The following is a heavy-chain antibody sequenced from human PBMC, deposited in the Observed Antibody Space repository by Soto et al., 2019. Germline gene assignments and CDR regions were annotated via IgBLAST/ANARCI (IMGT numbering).Heavy chain of an antibody. CDR1: GSRFSNYV. D-gene: IGHD2-15*01. Sequence: QVQLLQSGAEVKTPGSSLKVSCKVSGSRFSNYVISWVRQAPGHGLEWLGRILPIFNSTKYAQNFQGRVTITVAIVTRNACLELSRVTAHDSAVYYCAREGRGKKAACYGLLSLGYWGQGTLVTVYS. V-gene: IGHV1-69*06. CDR3: AREGRGKKAACYGLLSLGY. J-gene: IGHJ4*02. CDR2: ILPIFNST.